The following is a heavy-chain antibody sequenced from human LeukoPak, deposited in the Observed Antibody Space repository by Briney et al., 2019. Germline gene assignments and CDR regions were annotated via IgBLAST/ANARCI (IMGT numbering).Heavy chain of an antibody. CDR3: ARAAVAGTAHPGFDHLGY. Sequence: SVKVSCKASGGTFSSYAISWVRQAPGQGLEWMGRIIPIFGIANYAQKFQGRVTITADESTSTAHMELSSLRSEDTAVYYCARAAVAGTAHPGFDHLGYWGQGTLVTVSS. CDR1: GGTFSSYA. J-gene: IGHJ4*02. D-gene: IGHD6-19*01. CDR2: IIPIFGIA. V-gene: IGHV1-69*15.